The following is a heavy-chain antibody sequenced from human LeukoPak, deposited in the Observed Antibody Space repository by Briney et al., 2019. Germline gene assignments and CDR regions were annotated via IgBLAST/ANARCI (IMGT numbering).Heavy chain of an antibody. J-gene: IGHJ4*02. CDR1: GGTFSSYA. CDR2: IIPIFGTA. V-gene: IGHV1-69*05. Sequence: SVKASCRASGGTFSSYAISWVRQAPGQGLEWMGGIIPIFGTANYAQKFQGRVTITTDESTSTAYMELSSLRSEDTAVYYCASGTMEPPFFDYWGQGTLVTVSS. CDR3: ASGTMEPPFFDY. D-gene: IGHD4/OR15-4a*01.